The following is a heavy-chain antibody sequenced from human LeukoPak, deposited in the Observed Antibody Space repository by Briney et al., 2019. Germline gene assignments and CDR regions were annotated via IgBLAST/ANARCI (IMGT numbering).Heavy chain of an antibody. CDR3: ATHLGATLFDS. Sequence: ASVNVSCKVSGYTLIELSMHWVRQAPGKGLEWMGNFDPEHGEPIYAQRFQGRVTMTEDTSTDTAYMERSSLRSEDTAVYYCATHLGATLFDSWGQGTLVTVSS. D-gene: IGHD2-15*01. V-gene: IGHV1-24*01. CDR1: GYTLIELS. CDR2: FDPEHGEP. J-gene: IGHJ4*02.